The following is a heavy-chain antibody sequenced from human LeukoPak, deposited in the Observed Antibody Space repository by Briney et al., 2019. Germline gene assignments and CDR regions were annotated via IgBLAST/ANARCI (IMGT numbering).Heavy chain of an antibody. J-gene: IGHJ4*02. D-gene: IGHD1-26*01. CDR3: ATRKYSYSGIDDY. CDR2: ISGSGGST. CDR1: GFSFNTYA. Sequence: GGSLRLSCAASGFSFNTYAMSWVRQAPGKGLEWVSAISGSGGSTYYADSVKGRFTISRDNSKNMLYLQMNSLRAEDTAVYYCATRKYSYSGIDDYWGQGTLVTVYS. V-gene: IGHV3-23*01.